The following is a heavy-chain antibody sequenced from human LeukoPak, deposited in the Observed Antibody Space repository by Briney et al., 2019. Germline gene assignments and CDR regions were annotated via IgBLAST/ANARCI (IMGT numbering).Heavy chain of an antibody. Sequence: ASVKVSCKASGYTFTSYAMHWVRQAPGQRLEWMGWINAGNGNTKYSQKFQGRVTMTRNTSISTAYMELSSLRSEDTAVYYCARGTARYSSSWYGSLVQYNWFDPWGQGTLVTVSS. D-gene: IGHD6-13*01. V-gene: IGHV1-3*01. CDR2: INAGNGNT. J-gene: IGHJ5*02. CDR1: GYTFTSYA. CDR3: ARGTARYSSSWYGSLVQYNWFDP.